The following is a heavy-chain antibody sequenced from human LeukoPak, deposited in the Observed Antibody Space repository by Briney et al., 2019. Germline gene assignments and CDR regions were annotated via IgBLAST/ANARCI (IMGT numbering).Heavy chain of an antibody. CDR1: GFTFSSYA. V-gene: IGHV3-48*03. D-gene: IGHD3-16*01. Sequence: GGSLRLSCAAPGFTFSSYAMNWVRQAPGKGLEWVSYISSSGSTIYYADSVKGRFTISRDNAKNSLYLRMNSLRAEDTAVYYCARDGRFEEPYSHWGQGTLVTVSS. CDR3: ARDGRFEEPYSH. J-gene: IGHJ4*02. CDR2: ISSSGSTI.